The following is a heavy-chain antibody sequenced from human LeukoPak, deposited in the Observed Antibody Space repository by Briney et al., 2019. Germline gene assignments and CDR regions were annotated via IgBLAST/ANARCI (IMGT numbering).Heavy chain of an antibody. J-gene: IGHJ4*02. D-gene: IGHD4-17*01. V-gene: IGHV3-23*01. CDR2: MSGSSGRT. CDR3: ANEIRPNDY. Sequence: GGSLRLSCVASGFTFSSYAMSWVRQAPGKGLEWVSSMSGSSGRTYYRDSVKGRFTISRDNSKNTLYLQMNSLSADDTAMYYCANEIRPNDYWGQGTLVTVSS. CDR1: GFTFSSYA.